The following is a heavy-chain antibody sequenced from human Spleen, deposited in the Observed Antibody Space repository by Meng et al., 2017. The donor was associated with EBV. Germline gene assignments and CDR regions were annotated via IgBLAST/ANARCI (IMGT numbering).Heavy chain of an antibody. V-gene: IGHV1-46*01. D-gene: IGHD3-10*01. CDR1: GYTFTNYH. CDR3: AGLGVYGSGSFGIDC. CDR2: INPSDGST. Sequence: QLQVVPDRAEVRKPAAQVNVHCQASGYTFTNYHIHWVRQAPGQGLEWMGMINPSDGSTNYAQNFQGRVTMTRDTSKSTVYLELSSLGFEDTAVYYCAGLGVYGSGSFGIDCWGQGSLVTVSS. J-gene: IGHJ4*02.